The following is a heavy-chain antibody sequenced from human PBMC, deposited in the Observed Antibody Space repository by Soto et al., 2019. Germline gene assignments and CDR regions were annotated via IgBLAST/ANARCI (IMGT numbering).Heavy chain of an antibody. D-gene: IGHD6-6*01. V-gene: IGHV1-3*01. CDR2: INAGNGNT. Sequence: ASVKVSCKASGYTFTSYAMHWVRQAPGQRLEWMGWINAGNGNTKYSQKFQGRVTITRDTSASTAYMELSSPRSEDTAVYYCARDPVVGIAARPSFDYWGQGTLVTVSS. J-gene: IGHJ4*02. CDR3: ARDPVVGIAARPSFDY. CDR1: GYTFTSYA.